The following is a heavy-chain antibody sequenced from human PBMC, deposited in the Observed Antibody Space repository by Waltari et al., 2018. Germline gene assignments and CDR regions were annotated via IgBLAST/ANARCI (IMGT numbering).Heavy chain of an antibody. CDR2: IRYDGSNK. CDR3: AKDQEGGGDFPFDY. D-gene: IGHD2-21*01. Sequence: QVQLVESGGGVVQPGGSLRLSCAASGFTFSSYGMHWVRQAPGKELEWVAFIRYDGSNKYYADSVKGRFTSSRDNSKNTLYLQMNSLRAEDTAVYYCAKDQEGGGDFPFDYWGQGTLVTVSS. J-gene: IGHJ4*02. CDR1: GFTFSSYG. V-gene: IGHV3-30*02.